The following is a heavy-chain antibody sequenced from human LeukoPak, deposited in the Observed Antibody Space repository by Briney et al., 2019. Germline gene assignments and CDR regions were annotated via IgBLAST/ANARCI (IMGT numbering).Heavy chain of an antibody. CDR2: IYSGGST. J-gene: IGHJ6*02. D-gene: IGHD1-7*01. CDR1: GFTVNSNY. V-gene: IGHV3-53*01. CDR3: ARGVTGTLSGLYGMGV. Sequence: GGSLRLSCAASGFTVNSNYMSWVRQAPGKGLEWVSVIYSGGSTYYADSVKGRFTISRDNAKNTLYLQMSSLRAEDTAVYYCARGVTGTLSGLYGMGVWGQGTTVTVSS.